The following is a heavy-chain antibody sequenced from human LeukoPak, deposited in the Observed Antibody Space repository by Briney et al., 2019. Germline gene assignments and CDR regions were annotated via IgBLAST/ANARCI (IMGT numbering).Heavy chain of an antibody. D-gene: IGHD3-10*01. Sequence: PGGSLRLPCAASGSTFSSYAMNWVRQAPGKGLEWVSAISGSGGHTYYADSVKGRFSISRDNSKNTLYLQMNSLKTEDTAVYYCILGLSFRGVNTPYYWGQGTLVTVSS. CDR1: GSTFSSYA. J-gene: IGHJ4*02. CDR3: ILGLSFRGVNTPYY. V-gene: IGHV3-23*01. CDR2: ISGSGGHT.